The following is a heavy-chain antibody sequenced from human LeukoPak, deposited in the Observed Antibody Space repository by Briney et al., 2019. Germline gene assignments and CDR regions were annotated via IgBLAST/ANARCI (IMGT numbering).Heavy chain of an antibody. V-gene: IGHV5-51*01. CDR3: AREGGSYFEVGDFDY. J-gene: IGHJ4*02. CDR2: IYPGDSDT. D-gene: IGHD1-26*01. Sequence: GESLKISGKGSGYSFSSYWIGWVRQMPGKGLDWMGIIYPGDSDTRYSPSFQGQVTISVDKSITTAYLQWSSLKASDTAMYYCAREGGSYFEVGDFDYWGQGTLVTVSS. CDR1: GYSFSSYW.